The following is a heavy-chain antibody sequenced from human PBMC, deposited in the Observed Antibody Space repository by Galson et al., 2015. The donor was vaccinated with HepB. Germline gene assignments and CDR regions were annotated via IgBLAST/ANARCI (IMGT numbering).Heavy chain of an antibody. CDR3: AKGRRFRSPEGIVVVPAASRADY. J-gene: IGHJ4*02. CDR2: ISGSGGST. CDR1: GFTFSSYA. Sequence: SLRLSCAASGFTFSSYAMSWVRQAPGKGLEWVSAISGSGGSTYYADSVKGRFTISRDNSKNTLYLQMNSLRAEDTAVYYCAKGRRFRSPEGIVVVPAASRADYWGQGTLVTVSS. V-gene: IGHV3-23*01. D-gene: IGHD2-2*01.